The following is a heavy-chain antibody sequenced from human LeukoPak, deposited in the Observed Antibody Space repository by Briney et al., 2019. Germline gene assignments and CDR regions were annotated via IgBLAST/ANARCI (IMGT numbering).Heavy chain of an antibody. CDR1: GYTFTSYG. D-gene: IGHD5-12*01. CDR3: ARRAVGYSGYDFDY. CDR2: INPNSGGT. Sequence: GASVKVSCKASGYTFTSYGISWVRQAPGQGLEWMGWINPNSGGTNYAQKFQGRVTMTRDTSISTAYMELSRLRSDDTAVYYCARRAVGYSGYDFDYWGQGTLVTVSS. J-gene: IGHJ4*02. V-gene: IGHV1-2*02.